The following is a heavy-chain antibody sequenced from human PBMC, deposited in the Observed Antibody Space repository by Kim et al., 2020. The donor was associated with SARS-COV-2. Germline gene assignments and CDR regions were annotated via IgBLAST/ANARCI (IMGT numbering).Heavy chain of an antibody. J-gene: IGHJ2*01. CDR3: ARGPIEEGIRATKGYFDL. CDR1: GFTFSSYD. CDR2: IGTKADT. D-gene: IGHD1-20*01. V-gene: IGHV3-13*04. Sequence: GGSLRLSWAASGFTFSSYDMHWVRQGTEKGLEWVSSIGTKADTYYPDSVKDRFTISRENAKDSFYLQMNSLRAEDTAVYYCARGPIEEGIRATKGYFDLWGRGTVFTVSS.